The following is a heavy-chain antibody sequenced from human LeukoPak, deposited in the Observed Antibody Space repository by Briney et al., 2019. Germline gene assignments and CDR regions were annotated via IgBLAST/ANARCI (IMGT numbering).Heavy chain of an antibody. J-gene: IGHJ5*02. D-gene: IGHD2-21*02. Sequence: SETLSLTCTVSGGSISSYYWSWIRQPPGKGLEWIGYIYYSGSTNYNPSLKSRVTISVDTSKNQFSLKLSSVTAADTAVYYCAREGLKHIVVVTTSAGWFDPWGQGTLVTVSS. V-gene: IGHV4-59*12. CDR1: GGSISSYY. CDR3: AREGLKHIVVVTTSAGWFDP. CDR2: IYYSGST.